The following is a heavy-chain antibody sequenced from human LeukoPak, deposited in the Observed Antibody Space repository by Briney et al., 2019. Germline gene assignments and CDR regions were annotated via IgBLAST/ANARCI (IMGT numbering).Heavy chain of an antibody. CDR2: INPSGGST. CDR1: GYTFTSYY. Sequence: GPSVKVSCKASGYTFTSYYLHWVRQALGQGPEWMGIINPSGGSTSYAQKFQGRVTMTRDTSTSTVYMELSSLRSEDTAVYYCARDPHMITFGGVIAPDYWGQGTLVTVSS. V-gene: IGHV1-46*01. D-gene: IGHD3-16*02. J-gene: IGHJ4*02. CDR3: ARDPHMITFGGVIAPDY.